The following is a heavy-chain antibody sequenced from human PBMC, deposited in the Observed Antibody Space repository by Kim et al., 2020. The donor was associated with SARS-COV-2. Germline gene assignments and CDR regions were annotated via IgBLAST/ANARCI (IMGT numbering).Heavy chain of an antibody. CDR2: IYYSGST. Sequence: SETLSLTCTVSGGSISSYYWSWIRQPPGKGLEWIGYIYYSGSTTYNPSLKSRVTISVDTSKNQFSLKLSSVTAADTAVYYCARIVPTAMVTYYFDYWGQGTLVTVSS. CDR1: GGSISSYY. CDR3: ARIVPTAMVTYYFDY. V-gene: IGHV4-59*01. D-gene: IGHD5-18*01. J-gene: IGHJ4*02.